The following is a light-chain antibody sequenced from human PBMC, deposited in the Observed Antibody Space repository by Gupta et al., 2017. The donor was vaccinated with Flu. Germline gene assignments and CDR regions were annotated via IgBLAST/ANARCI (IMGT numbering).Light chain of an antibody. J-gene: IGLJ3*02. V-gene: IGLV3-19*01. Sequence: SXXLXXDXAVSVAXGQTVRITCQGDSLRSYYASWYQQKPGQAPVLVIYGKNNRPSGIPDRFSGSSSGNTASLTITGAQAEDEADYYCNSRDSSGNHWVFGGGTKLTVL. CDR3: NSRDSSGNHWV. CDR1: SLRSYY. CDR2: GKN.